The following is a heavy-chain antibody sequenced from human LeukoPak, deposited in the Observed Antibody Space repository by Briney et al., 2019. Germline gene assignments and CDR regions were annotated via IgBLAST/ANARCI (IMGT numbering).Heavy chain of an antibody. V-gene: IGHV3-33*01. CDR1: GFTFSSYG. Sequence: GGSLRLSCAASGFTFSSYGMHWVRQAPGKGLEWVAVIWYDGRNKYYADSVKGRFTISRDNSKNTLYLQMNSLRAEDTAVYYCASTSGWYEPIDYWGQGTLVTVSS. CDR3: ASTSGWYEPIDY. CDR2: IWYDGRNK. J-gene: IGHJ4*02. D-gene: IGHD6-19*01.